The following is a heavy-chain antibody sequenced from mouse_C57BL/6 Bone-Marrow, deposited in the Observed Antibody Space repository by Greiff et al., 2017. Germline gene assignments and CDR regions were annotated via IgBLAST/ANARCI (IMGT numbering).Heavy chain of an antibody. CDR3: ARPDYNWYFDV. J-gene: IGHJ1*03. CDR1: GFTFSDYG. D-gene: IGHD2-12*01. Sequence: EVQLMESGGGLVKPGGSLKLSCAASGFTFSDYGMHWVRQAPEKGLEWVAYISSGSSTIYYADTVKGRFTISRDNAKNTLFLQMTSLRSEDTAMYYCARPDYNWYFDVWGTGTTVTVSS. V-gene: IGHV5-17*01. CDR2: ISSGSSTI.